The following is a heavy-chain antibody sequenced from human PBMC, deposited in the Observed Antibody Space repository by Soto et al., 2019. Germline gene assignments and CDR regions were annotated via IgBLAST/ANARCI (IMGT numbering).Heavy chain of an antibody. CDR2: ISYSGST. Sequence: SETLSLTCTVSGGSISSDDYYWSWIRQPPGKGLEWIGYISYSGSTYYNPSLKSRISISVDTSKTQFSLVLSSVTAADTVVFYCAREVNNYYGMDVWGQGTTVTVSS. V-gene: IGHV4-30-4*01. D-gene: IGHD4-4*01. CDR1: GGSISSDDYY. J-gene: IGHJ6*02. CDR3: AREVNNYYGMDV.